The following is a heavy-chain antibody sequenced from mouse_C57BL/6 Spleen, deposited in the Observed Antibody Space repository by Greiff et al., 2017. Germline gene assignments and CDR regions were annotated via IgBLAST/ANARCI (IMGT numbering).Heavy chain of an antibody. V-gene: IGHV10-3*01. CDR3: ARDNDDDWFAY. CDR2: IRSKSSSYAT. Sequence: EVKVVESGGGLVQPKGSLTLSCAASGFTFTTYAMHWVRQAPGKGLEWVARIRSKSSSYATYYAVSVKDRFTISRDNSKRMLYLHMNNLKTEDTAMYYCARDNDDDWFAYWGQGTLVTVSA. J-gene: IGHJ3*01. CDR1: GFTFTTYA.